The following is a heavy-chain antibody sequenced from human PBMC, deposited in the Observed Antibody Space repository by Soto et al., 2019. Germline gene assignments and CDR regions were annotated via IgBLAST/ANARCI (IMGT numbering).Heavy chain of an antibody. V-gene: IGHV4-59*01. D-gene: IGHD1-26*01. Sequence: QVQLQESGPGLVKPSETLSLTCTVSGGSIFSYYWARIRQPPGNRLEWIGNIYSGGSTFYNPSLKSRLTISLDTSKNQFSLRLTSVTAADAAVYYCARAPRSGDCFDFWGQGTLVTVSS. J-gene: IGHJ4*02. CDR3: ARAPRSGDCFDF. CDR1: GGSIFSYY. CDR2: IYSGGST.